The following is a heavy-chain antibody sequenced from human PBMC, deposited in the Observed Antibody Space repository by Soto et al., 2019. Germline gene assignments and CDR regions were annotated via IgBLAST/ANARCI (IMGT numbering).Heavy chain of an antibody. Sequence: QVQLVQSGAEVKKPGASVKVSCKASGYTFTSYDINWVRQATGQGLEWMGWMNPNSGNTGYAQKFQGRVTMIRNTSISTAYMDLIIMRSEDTAVYYCARGRVQYCGGDCYSDYWGQGTLVTVSS. J-gene: IGHJ4*02. V-gene: IGHV1-8*01. D-gene: IGHD2-21*02. CDR3: ARGRVQYCGGDCYSDY. CDR2: MNPNSGNT. CDR1: GYTFTSYD.